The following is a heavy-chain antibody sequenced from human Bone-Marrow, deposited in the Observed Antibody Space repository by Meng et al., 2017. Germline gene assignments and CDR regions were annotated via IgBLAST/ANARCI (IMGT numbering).Heavy chain of an antibody. D-gene: IGHD5-12*01. J-gene: IGHJ4*02. CDR2: ISYDGRNK. V-gene: IGHV3-30*04. Sequence: VQLAVAWRGVVQPGRSLSISCAASGFNFSSYAMHLVRQAAGKGLEWVAVISYDGRNKYYADSVKGRFTITRDNSKNTLYLQMNSLKTEDTAVYYCTTDLYSGYGFDYWGQGTLVTVSS. CDR1: GFNFSSYA. CDR3: TTDLYSGYGFDY.